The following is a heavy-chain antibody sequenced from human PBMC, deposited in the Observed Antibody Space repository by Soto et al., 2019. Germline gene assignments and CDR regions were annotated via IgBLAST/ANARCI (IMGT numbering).Heavy chain of an antibody. J-gene: IGHJ4*02. CDR2: INPHTGGT. D-gene: IGHD2-8*01. CDR3: ARAAEMVDLDY. Sequence: ASVKVSCKASGYSFIGYYIHWVRLAPGQGLEWVGWINPHTGGTSYAQKFQGWVTMTRDTSTKTAYMELSKLTSDDTAVYYCARAAEMVDLDYWGQGTVVTVSS. V-gene: IGHV1-2*04. CDR1: GYSFIGYY.